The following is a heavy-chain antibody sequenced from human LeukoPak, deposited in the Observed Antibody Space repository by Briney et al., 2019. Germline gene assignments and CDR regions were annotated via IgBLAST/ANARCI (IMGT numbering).Heavy chain of an antibody. CDR2: IRYDGSNK. V-gene: IGHV3-30*02. Sequence: GSLRLSCAASGFTFSSNGMYWVRQAPGKGLEGVAFIRYDGSNKYYADSVKGRFTISRDNDRKSVYLQMNSLRAEDTAVYYCARDYSSSWYGYYFDYWGQGTLVTVSS. D-gene: IGHD6-13*01. J-gene: IGHJ4*02. CDR3: ARDYSSSWYGYYFDY. CDR1: GFTFSSNG.